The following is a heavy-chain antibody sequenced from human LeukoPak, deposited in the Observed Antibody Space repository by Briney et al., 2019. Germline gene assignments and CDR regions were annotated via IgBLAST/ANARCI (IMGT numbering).Heavy chain of an antibody. V-gene: IGHV3-48*04. J-gene: IGHJ4*02. CDR3: ARGNSSGRGALDY. D-gene: IGHD5-18*01. CDR2: ISSSNSTI. Sequence: GGSLRLSCAASGFTFRSYSMNWVRQAPGKGLEWISYISSSNSTIYYGDSVKGRFTISRDNAENSLYLQMSSLKAEDTAVYYCARGNSSGRGALDYWGQGTLVIVSS. CDR1: GFTFRSYS.